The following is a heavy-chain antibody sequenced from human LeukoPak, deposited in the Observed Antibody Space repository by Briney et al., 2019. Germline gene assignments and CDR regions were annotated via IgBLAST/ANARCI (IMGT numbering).Heavy chain of an antibody. Sequence: ASVKVSCKASGYTFTGYYMHWVRQAPGQGLEWMGWINPNSGGTNYAQKFQGWVTMTRDTSISTAYMELSRLRSDDTAVYYCARGFGPWAPYNWFDPWGQGTLVTVSS. D-gene: IGHD1-26*01. J-gene: IGHJ5*02. CDR3: ARGFGPWAPYNWFDP. CDR1: GYTFTGYY. V-gene: IGHV1-2*04. CDR2: INPNSGGT.